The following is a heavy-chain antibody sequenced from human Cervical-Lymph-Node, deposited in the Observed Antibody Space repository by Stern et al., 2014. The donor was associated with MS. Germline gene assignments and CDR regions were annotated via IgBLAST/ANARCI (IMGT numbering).Heavy chain of an antibody. V-gene: IGHV3-21*01. D-gene: IGHD4-17*01. Sequence: EVQLVESGGGLVQPGESLRLSCDASGFTFSHYSINCVRPAPGKGLEWISSISNNSTHTYYADSVEGRFTISRDSAKDSVSLHMVSLRAEDTAVYYCARARVGDYARSPHLDSWGQGTLVTVSS. CDR3: ARARVGDYARSPHLDS. CDR1: GFTFSHYS. CDR2: ISNNSTHT. J-gene: IGHJ4*02.